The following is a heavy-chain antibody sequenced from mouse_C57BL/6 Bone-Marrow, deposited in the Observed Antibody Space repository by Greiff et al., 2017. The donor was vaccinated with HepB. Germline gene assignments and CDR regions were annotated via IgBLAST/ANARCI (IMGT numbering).Heavy chain of an antibody. D-gene: IGHD4-1*01. J-gene: IGHJ4*01. CDR1: GFTFSSYA. CDR3: AGDWDDAMDY. V-gene: IGHV5-4*01. CDR2: ISDGGSYT. Sequence: EVHLVESGGGLVKPGGSLKLSCAASGFTFSSYAMSWVRQTPEKRLEWVATISDGGSYTYYPDNVKGRFTISRDNAKNNLYLQMSHLKSEDTAMYYCAGDWDDAMDYWGQGTSVTVSS.